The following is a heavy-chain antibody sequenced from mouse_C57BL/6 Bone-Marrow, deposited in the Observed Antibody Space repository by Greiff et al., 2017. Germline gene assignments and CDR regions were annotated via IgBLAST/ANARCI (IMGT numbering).Heavy chain of an antibody. V-gene: IGHV1-69*01. J-gene: IGHJ3*01. CDR3: APYDYDGGYAY. CDR2: IDPSDSYP. Sequence: VQLQQPGAELVLPGASVKLSCKASGYTFTSYWMHWVKQRPGQGLEWIGEIDPSDSYPNYNHKFQGKSTLTVDKSSSTAYMQLSSLTSEDSAVYSCAPYDYDGGYAYWGQGTLVTVSA. CDR1: GYTFTSYW. D-gene: IGHD2-4*01.